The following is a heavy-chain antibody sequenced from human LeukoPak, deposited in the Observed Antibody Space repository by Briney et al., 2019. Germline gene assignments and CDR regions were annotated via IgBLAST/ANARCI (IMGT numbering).Heavy chain of an antibody. J-gene: IGHJ4*02. Sequence: SETLSLTCAVSGGSISSSKWWNWVRQPPGKGLEWIGEIYHSGFINYNPALKSRVTLSVDTSKNQFSLKLSSVTAADTAVYYCAGRRGFRGPFDYWGQGTLVTVSS. CDR1: GGSISSSKW. CDR2: IYHSGFI. CDR3: AGRRGFRGPFDY. V-gene: IGHV4-4*02.